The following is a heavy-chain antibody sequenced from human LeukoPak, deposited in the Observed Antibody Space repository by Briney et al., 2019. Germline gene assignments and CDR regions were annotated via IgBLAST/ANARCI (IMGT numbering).Heavy chain of an antibody. CDR2: ISWNSGSI. Sequence: GGSLRLSCAASGFTFDDYAMHWVRQAPGKGLEWVSGISWNSGSIGYADSVKGRFTISRDNSKNTLYLQMNSLRAEDTAVYYCARDSNLAAAAYYYGMDVWGQGTTVTVSS. J-gene: IGHJ6*02. V-gene: IGHV3-9*01. CDR1: GFTFDDYA. CDR3: ARDSNLAAAAYYYGMDV. D-gene: IGHD6-13*01.